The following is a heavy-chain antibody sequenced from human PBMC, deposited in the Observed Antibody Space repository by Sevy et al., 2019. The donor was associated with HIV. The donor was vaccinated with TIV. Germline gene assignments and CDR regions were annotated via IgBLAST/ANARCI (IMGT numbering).Heavy chain of an antibody. CDR3: ASWRGAQSEFDY. D-gene: IGHD3-3*01. V-gene: IGHV3-7*01. J-gene: IGHJ4*02. CDR1: GFTFSSYW. Sequence: GGSLRLSCAASGFTFSSYWMSWVRQAPGKGLEWVADIKKDGSVKLYADAVKGRFTISRDNAENSVDLQMKSLRAEDTAVYFCASWRGAQSEFDYWGQGTRVTVSS. CDR2: IKKDGSVK.